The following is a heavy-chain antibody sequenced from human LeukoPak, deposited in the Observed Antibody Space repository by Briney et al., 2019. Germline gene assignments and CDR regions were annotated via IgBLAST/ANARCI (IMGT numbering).Heavy chain of an antibody. Sequence: PSETLSLTCAVYGGSFSGYYWSWIRQPPGKGLEWIGEINHSGSTNYNPSLKSRVTISVDRSKNQFSLKLSSVTAADTAVYYCAKTTDLLEWLSFDYWGQGILVTVS. CDR3: AKTTDLLEWLSFDY. V-gene: IGHV4-34*01. CDR2: INHSGST. D-gene: IGHD3-3*01. CDR1: GGSFSGYY. J-gene: IGHJ4*02.